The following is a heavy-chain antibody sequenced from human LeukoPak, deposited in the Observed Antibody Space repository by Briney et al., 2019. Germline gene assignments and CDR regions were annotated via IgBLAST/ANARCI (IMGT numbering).Heavy chain of an antibody. CDR2: VKSKTDGGTT. CDR3: TTISEIVVVL. Sequence: GGSLRLSCAASGFTFSNAWMSWVRKAPGKGLEWAGRVKSKTDGGTTDYAAPVKGRFTISRDDSKNTLYLQMNSLKTEDTAVYYCTTISEIVVVLWGQGTLVTVSS. CDR1: GFTFSNAW. D-gene: IGHD2-15*01. V-gene: IGHV3-15*01. J-gene: IGHJ4*02.